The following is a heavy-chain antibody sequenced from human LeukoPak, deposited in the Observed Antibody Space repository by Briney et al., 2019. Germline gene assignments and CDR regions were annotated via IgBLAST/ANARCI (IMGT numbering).Heavy chain of an antibody. CDR2: IYYKGST. J-gene: IGHJ4*02. CDR1: GGFISSYY. Sequence: SETLSLTCTVSGGFISSYYWSWIRQPPGKGLEWIGYIYYKGSTYSNPSLKSRVTISVDTSKNQFSLKLTSVIAADTAVYYCARGGLLSLLDYWGQGTLVTVSS. CDR3: ARGGLLSLLDY. D-gene: IGHD2/OR15-2a*01. V-gene: IGHV4-59*01.